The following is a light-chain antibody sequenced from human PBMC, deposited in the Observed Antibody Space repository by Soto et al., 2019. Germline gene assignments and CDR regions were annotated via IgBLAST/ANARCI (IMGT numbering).Light chain of an antibody. Sequence: HSALTQPTSASGSPGQSVTISCTGTSSDVGGYNYVSWYQEHPGKAPKLMIYEVSKRPSGVPDRFSGSKSGNTASLTVSGLQAEDEADYYCSSYAGSNNLVFGGGTQLTVL. J-gene: IGLJ2*01. CDR3: SSYAGSNNLV. CDR1: SSDVGGYNY. CDR2: EVS. V-gene: IGLV2-8*01.